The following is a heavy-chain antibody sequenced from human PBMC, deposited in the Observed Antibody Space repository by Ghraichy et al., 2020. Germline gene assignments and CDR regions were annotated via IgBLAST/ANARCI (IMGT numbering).Heavy chain of an antibody. V-gene: IGHV3-15*01. D-gene: IGHD2-8*01. J-gene: IGHJ4*02. CDR2: IKSKTDGGTT. Sequence: GSLRLSCAASGFTFSNAWMSWVRQAPGKGLEWVGRIKSKTDGGTTDYAAPVKGRFTISRDDSKNTLYLQMNSLKTEDTAVYYCTTDLVLMVYAIPDFDYWGQGTLVTVSS. CDR1: GFTFSNAW. CDR3: TTDLVLMVYAIPDFDY.